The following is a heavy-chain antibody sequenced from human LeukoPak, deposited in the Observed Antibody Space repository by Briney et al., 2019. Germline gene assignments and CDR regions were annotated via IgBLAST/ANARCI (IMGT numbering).Heavy chain of an antibody. CDR3: ASLGYYDSSGYFGY. V-gene: IGHV3-21*01. J-gene: IGHJ4*02. Sequence: GGSLRLSCAASGFTLTSSAMNWVRQAPGKGLEWVSSISSSSSYIYYADSVKGRFTISRDNAKNSLYLQMNSLRAEDTAVYYCASLGYYDSSGYFGYWGQGTLVTVSS. CDR1: GFTLTSSA. D-gene: IGHD3-22*01. CDR2: ISSSSSYI.